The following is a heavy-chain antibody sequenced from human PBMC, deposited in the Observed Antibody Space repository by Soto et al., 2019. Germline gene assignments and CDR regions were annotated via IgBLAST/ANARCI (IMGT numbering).Heavy chain of an antibody. CDR2: IYSGGTT. Sequence: EVQLVESGGGLVQPGGSLRLSCAGSALTASKNYMSWVRQPPGKGLEWVSVIYSGGTTYYADSVKDRFSISRDNSKSTQYRHMDNLRAGDTAVYYCARGGSGSDWDYYGMDVWGQGTTVTVSS. V-gene: IGHV3-66*01. D-gene: IGHD3-10*01. CDR1: ALTASKNY. CDR3: ARGGSGSDWDYYGMDV. J-gene: IGHJ6*02.